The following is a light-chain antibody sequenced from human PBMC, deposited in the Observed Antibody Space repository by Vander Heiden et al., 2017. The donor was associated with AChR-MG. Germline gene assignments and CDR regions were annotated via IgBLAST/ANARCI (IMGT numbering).Light chain of an antibody. V-gene: IGKV1-33*01. J-gene: IGKJ2*01. Sequence: DIQMTQSPSSLSASVGNRVTITCQASQDISNFLNWYQQKPGKAPKLLIYDASNLEIGVPSRFSGSGSGTHFTLTISSLQPEDVATYYCQQYHNLPPYTFAQGTKLEIK. CDR1: QDISNF. CDR2: DAS. CDR3: QQYHNLPPYT.